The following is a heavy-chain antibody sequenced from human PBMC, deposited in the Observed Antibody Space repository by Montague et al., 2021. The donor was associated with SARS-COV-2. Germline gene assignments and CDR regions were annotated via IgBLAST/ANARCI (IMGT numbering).Heavy chain of an antibody. CDR2: ISYDGSNK. CDR3: ARDNYDYVWGSYRYIY. J-gene: IGHJ4*02. V-gene: IGHV3-30*04. D-gene: IGHD3-16*02. Sequence: SLRLSCAASGFTFSSYAVHWVRQAPGKGLEWVAVISYDGSNKYYADSVKGRFTISRDNSKNTLYLQMNSLRAEDTAVYYCARDNYDYVWGSYRYIYWGRGTLVTVSS. CDR1: GFTFSSYA.